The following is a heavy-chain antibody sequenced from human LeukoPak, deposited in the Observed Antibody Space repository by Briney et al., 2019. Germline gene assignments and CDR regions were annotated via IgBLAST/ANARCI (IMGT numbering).Heavy chain of an antibody. Sequence: ASVTVSCKASGYTCTSYDINWVRQATGQGLEWMGWMNPNSGNTGYAQKFQGRVTMTRNTSISTAYMELSSLRSEDTAVYYCARTMSSSDEFDYWGQGTLVTVSS. CDR2: MNPNSGNT. D-gene: IGHD6-6*01. CDR1: GYTCTSYD. V-gene: IGHV1-8*01. J-gene: IGHJ4*02. CDR3: ARTMSSSDEFDY.